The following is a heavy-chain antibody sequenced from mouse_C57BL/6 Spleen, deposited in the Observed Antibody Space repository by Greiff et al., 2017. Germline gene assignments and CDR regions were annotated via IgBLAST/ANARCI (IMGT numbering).Heavy chain of an antibody. CDR3: ARFYYYTIFYAMDY. D-gene: IGHD2-12*01. CDR1: GYTFTDYY. CDR2: INPNNGGT. V-gene: IGHV1-26*01. J-gene: IGHJ4*01. Sequence: EVKLQQSGPELVKPGASVKISCKASGYTFTDYYMNWVKQSHGKSLEWIGDINPNNGGTSYNQKFKGKATLTVDKSSSTAYMELRSLTSEDSAVYYCARFYYYTIFYAMDYWGQGTSVTVSS.